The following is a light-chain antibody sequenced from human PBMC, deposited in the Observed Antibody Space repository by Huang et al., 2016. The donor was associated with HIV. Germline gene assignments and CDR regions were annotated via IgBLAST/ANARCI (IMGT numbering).Light chain of an antibody. Sequence: DIQLTQSPSTLSASVGNRLTTTCRASQNISSWLAWYQQKPGKATKLLIYNISSLESGVPSRFSGSGSGTKFTLTINSLQPDDIGTYYCQYGETFGQGSKVEVK. V-gene: IGKV1-5*03. CDR1: QNISSW. CDR3: QYGET. CDR2: NIS. J-gene: IGKJ1*01.